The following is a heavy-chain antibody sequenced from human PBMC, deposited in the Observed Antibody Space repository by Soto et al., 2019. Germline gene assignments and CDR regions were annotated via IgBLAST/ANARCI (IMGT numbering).Heavy chain of an antibody. J-gene: IGHJ4*02. CDR2: IKSKTDGGTT. CDR3: TTDLRARQRFFIDY. Sequence: EVQLVESGGGLVKPGGSLRLSCAASGFTFSNAWMSWVRQAPGKGLEWVGRIKSKTDGGTTDYAAPVKGRFTISRDDSKNTLYLQMNSLKTEHTAVYYCTTDLRARQRFFIDYWGQGTLVTVSS. D-gene: IGHD6-6*01. CDR1: GFTFSNAW. V-gene: IGHV3-15*01.